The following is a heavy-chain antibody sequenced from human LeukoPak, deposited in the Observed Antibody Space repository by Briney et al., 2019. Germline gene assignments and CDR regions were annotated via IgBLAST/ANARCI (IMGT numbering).Heavy chain of an antibody. CDR1: GCTFSSYW. CDR2: IKQDGSEK. J-gene: IGHJ3*02. V-gene: IGHV3-7*01. Sequence: GGSLRLSCAASGCTFSSYWMSWVRQAPGKGLEWVANIKQDGSEKYYVDSVKGRFTISRDNAKNSLYLQMNSLRAEDTAVYYCATGLGYDSSGYDPGAFDIWGQGTMVTVSS. D-gene: IGHD3-22*01. CDR3: ATGLGYDSSGYDPGAFDI.